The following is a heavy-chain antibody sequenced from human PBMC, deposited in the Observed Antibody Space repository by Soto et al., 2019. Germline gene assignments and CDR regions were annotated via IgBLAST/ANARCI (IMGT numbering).Heavy chain of an antibody. Sequence: SQTLSLTCAISGDSVSSNSAAWNWIRQSPSRGLEWLGRTYYRSKWYNDYAVSVKSRITINPDTSKNQFSLQLNSVTPEVTAVYYCARVSRWFGELGWFDPWGQGTLVTVSS. CDR3: ARVSRWFGELGWFDP. J-gene: IGHJ5*02. V-gene: IGHV6-1*01. CDR2: TYYRSKWYN. CDR1: GDSVSSNSAA. D-gene: IGHD3-10*01.